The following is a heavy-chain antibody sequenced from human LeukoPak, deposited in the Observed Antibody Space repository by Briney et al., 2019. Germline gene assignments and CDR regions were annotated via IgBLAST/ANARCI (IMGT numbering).Heavy chain of an antibody. J-gene: IGHJ5*02. Sequence: SETLSLTCAVYGGSFSGYYWSWIRQPPGKGLEWIGYIYHSGSTYYNPSLKSRVTISVDRSKNQFSLKLSSVTAADTAVYYCAREYEYWFDPWGQGTLVTVSS. D-gene: IGHD2-2*01. CDR1: GGSFSGYY. V-gene: IGHV4-34*01. CDR3: AREYEYWFDP. CDR2: IYHSGST.